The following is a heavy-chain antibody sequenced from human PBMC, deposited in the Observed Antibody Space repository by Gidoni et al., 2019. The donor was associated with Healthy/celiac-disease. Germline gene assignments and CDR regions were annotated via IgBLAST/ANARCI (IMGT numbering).Heavy chain of an antibody. CDR1: GGTLRSSA. J-gene: IGHJ5*02. CDR2: IIPILVTA. CDR3: ARDLSSSWYWGGENWFDP. Sequence: QVQLVQSGAEVKTPGSSVKVSSKDSGGTLRSSALSWVRQAPGQGLEWMGGIIPILVTANYAKKFQGRVTITADKSTSTAYMELSSLRSEDTAGYYWARDLSSSWYWGGENWFDPWGQGTLVTVSS. D-gene: IGHD6-13*01. V-gene: IGHV1-69*06.